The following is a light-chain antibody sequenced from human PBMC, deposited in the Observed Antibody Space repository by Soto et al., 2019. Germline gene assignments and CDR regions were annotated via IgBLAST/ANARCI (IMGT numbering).Light chain of an antibody. CDR3: QHYGNSPLT. CDR2: GAS. V-gene: IGKV3-20*01. J-gene: IGKJ4*01. Sequence: EIVLTQSPGTLSLSPGERATLSCRASQSLRSTYLAWYQQKPGQAPRILIYGASSRPTGIPDRFSGSGSGTDFTLFISRLEPEDFAVYYCQHYGNSPLTFGGGTKVEIK. CDR1: QSLRSTY.